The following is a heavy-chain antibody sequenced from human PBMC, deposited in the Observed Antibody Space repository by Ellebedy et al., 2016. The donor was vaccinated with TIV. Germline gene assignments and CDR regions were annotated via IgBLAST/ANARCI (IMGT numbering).Heavy chain of an antibody. CDR3: AKDQMWSNWFDP. J-gene: IGHJ5*02. Sequence: PGGSLRLSCAASGFTFSSYGMHWVRQAPGKGLEWVAFIRYDGSNKYYADSVKGRFTISRDNSKNTLYLQMNSLRAEDTAVYYCAKDQMWSNWFDPWGQGTLVTVSS. CDR1: GFTFSSYG. D-gene: IGHD2-21*01. CDR2: IRYDGSNK. V-gene: IGHV3-30*02.